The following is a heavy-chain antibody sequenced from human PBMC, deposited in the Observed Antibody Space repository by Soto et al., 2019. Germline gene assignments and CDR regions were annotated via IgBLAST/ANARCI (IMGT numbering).Heavy chain of an antibody. J-gene: IGHJ6*01. CDR3: XXXXXXXXXXXXSYYYG. Sequence: QVQLVESGGGVVQPGRSLRLSCAASGFTFSSYGMHWVRQAPGKGLEWVAVISYDGSNKYYADSVKGRFTISRDNSKNTLYLQMNSLRAEDTAVYYCXXXXXXXXXXXXSYYYG. CDR2: ISYDGSNK. CDR1: GFTFSSYG. V-gene: IGHV3-30*03.